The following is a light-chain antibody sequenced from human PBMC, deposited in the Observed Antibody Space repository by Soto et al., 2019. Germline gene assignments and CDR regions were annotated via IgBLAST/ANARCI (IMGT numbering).Light chain of an antibody. J-gene: IGLJ1*01. CDR1: SSDVGGYNH. V-gene: IGLV2-11*01. CDR3: CSYAGSDTLEV. Sequence: QSALTQPRSVSGSPGQSVTISCTGTSSDVGGYNHVSWYLQYPGKAPKVMIYDVNKRPSGVPDRFSASKSGNTASLTISGLQADDEGDYYCCSYAGSDTLEVFGTGTKLTVL. CDR2: DVN.